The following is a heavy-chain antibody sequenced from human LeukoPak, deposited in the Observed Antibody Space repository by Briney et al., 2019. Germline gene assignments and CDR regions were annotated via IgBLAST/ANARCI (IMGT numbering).Heavy chain of an antibody. D-gene: IGHD3-10*01. Sequence: GGSLRLSCAASGFTVSSNYMSWVRQAPGKGLEWVSVISSGGNTYYADSVKGRFTISRDNSKNTLYLQMNSLRAEDTAVYYCAKDRLTTMVRGASPFDYWGQGTLVTVSS. CDR3: AKDRLTTMVRGASPFDY. CDR2: ISSGGNT. J-gene: IGHJ4*02. V-gene: IGHV3-66*02. CDR1: GFTVSSNY.